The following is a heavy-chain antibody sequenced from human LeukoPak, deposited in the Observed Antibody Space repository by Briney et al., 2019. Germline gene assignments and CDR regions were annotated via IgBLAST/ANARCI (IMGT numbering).Heavy chain of an antibody. CDR3: AKDRKGYSSGWYYFDY. CDR1: GFTFISYA. CDR2: IIGSGGST. J-gene: IGHJ4*02. V-gene: IGHV3-23*01. Sequence: GGSLRLSCAASGFTFISYAMSWVRQAPGKGLEWVSAIIGSGGSTYSADSVKGRFTIPRDNSKNTLYLQMNSLRAEDTAVYYCAKDRKGYSSGWYYFDYWGQGTLVTVSS. D-gene: IGHD6-19*01.